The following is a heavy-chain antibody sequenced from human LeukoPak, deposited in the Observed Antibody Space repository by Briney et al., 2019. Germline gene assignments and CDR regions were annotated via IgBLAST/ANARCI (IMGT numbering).Heavy chain of an antibody. CDR1: GDSISTGGYF. J-gene: IGHJ5*02. CDR3: ARMDYYGSGTYHSWFDP. CDR2: IYAGGKT. Sequence: SETLFLTCTVSGDSISTGGYFWSWIRQPAGKGLEWIGRIYAGGKTNYNPSLRSRVTISVDTSRNQFSLKLNSVTAADTAVYYCARMDYYGSGTYHSWFDPWGQGTLVTVSS. V-gene: IGHV4-61*02. D-gene: IGHD3-10*01.